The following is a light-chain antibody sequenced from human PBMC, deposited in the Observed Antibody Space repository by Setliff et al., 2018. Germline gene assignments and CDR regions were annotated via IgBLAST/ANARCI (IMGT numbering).Light chain of an antibody. CDR2: DVS. J-gene: IGLJ3*02. V-gene: IGLV2-14*03. CDR3: TSFTATSTPVV. Sequence: QSVLTQPASVSGSPGQSITTACTGTSSDIGAYDYVSWYQYHPGKAPKFIIYDVSQRPSGVSNRFSGSKSGNAASLTISGLQAEDEADYYCTSFTATSTPVVFGGGTKVTVL. CDR1: SSDIGAYDY.